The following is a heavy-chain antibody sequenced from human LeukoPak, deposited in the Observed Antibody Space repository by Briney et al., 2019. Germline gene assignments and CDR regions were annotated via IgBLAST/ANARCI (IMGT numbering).Heavy chain of an antibody. J-gene: IGHJ4*02. V-gene: IGHV3-64D*06. CDR2: ISSKGGST. Sequence: GGSLRLSCSPSGFTFSAFAMHWVRQAPGKGLEYVSGISSKGGSTYYADSVKDRFTISRDNSKKMLFLQMSSLRAEDTAVYYCVKGSSYYYDSGGYYVDHWGQGTLVTVSS. CDR1: GFTFSAFA. CDR3: VKGSSYYYDSGGYYVDH. D-gene: IGHD3-22*01.